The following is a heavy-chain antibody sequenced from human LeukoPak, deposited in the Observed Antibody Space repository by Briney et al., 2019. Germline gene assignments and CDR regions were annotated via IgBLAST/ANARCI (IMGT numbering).Heavy chain of an antibody. CDR3: ARDRYYYDSSGRYYFDY. D-gene: IGHD3-22*01. CDR2: INHSGST. J-gene: IGHJ4*02. CDR1: GGSFSGYY. V-gene: IGHV4-34*01. Sequence: SETLSLTCAVYGGSFSGYYWSWIRQPPGKGLGWIGEINHSGSTNYNPSLKSRVTISVDTSKNQFSLKLSSVTVADTAVYYCARDRYYYDSSGRYYFDYWGQGTLVTVSS.